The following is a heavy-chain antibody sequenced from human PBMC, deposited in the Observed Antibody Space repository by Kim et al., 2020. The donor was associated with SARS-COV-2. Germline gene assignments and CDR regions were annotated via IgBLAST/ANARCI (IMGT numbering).Heavy chain of an antibody. CDR3: ASIGFCHGFYYYCFDV. V-gene: IGHV4-39*01. CDR2: IYYSGST. CDR1: VGSITSSSYY. D-gene: IGHD3-10*01. J-gene: IGHJ6*03. Sequence: SETLSLTCTVSVGSITSSSYYWGWIRQPPGKGLEWIGSIYYSGSTYYNPSLKCRVTISVDTSTNQFSLMLSSLTAADTSVYYCASIGFCHGFYYYCFDV.